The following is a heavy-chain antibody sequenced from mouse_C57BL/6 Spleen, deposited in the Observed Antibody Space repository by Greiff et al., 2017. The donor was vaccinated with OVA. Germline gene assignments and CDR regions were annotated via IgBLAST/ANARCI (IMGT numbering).Heavy chain of an antibody. J-gene: IGHJ2*01. D-gene: IGHD3-2*02. V-gene: IGHV1-54*01. CDR3: ARGAAQATGYFDY. Sequence: QVQLKESGAELVRPGTSVKVSCKASGYAFTNYLIEWVKQRPGQGLEWIGVINPGSGGTNYNEKFKGKATLTADKSSSTAYMQLSSLTSEDSAVYFCARGAAQATGYFDYWGQGTTRTVSS. CDR1: GYAFTNYL. CDR2: INPGSGGT.